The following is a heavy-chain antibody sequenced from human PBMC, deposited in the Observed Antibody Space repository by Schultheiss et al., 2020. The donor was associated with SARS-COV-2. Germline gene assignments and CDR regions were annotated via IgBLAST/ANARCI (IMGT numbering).Heavy chain of an antibody. CDR1: GFTFSSYA. V-gene: IGHV3-23*01. D-gene: IGHD5-18*01. CDR2: ISGSGGST. Sequence: GGSLRLSCAASGFTFSSYAMSWVRQAPGKGLEWVSAISGSGGSTYYADSVKGRFTISRDNSKNTLYLQMNSLRAEDTAVYYCARDLTLTWIQLWSKRYYYYMDVWGKGTTVTVSS. CDR3: ARDLTLTWIQLWSKRYYYYMDV. J-gene: IGHJ6*03.